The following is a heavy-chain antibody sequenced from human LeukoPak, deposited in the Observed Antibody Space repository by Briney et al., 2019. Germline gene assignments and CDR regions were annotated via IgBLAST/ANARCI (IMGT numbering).Heavy chain of an antibody. J-gene: IGHJ4*02. CDR3: ARGRGLMITFGGVSEGGYFDY. D-gene: IGHD3-16*01. Sequence: ASVKVSCKASGYTFTGYYMHWVRQAPGQGLEWMGWINPNSGGTNYAQKFQGRVTMTRDTSISTAYMELGRLRSDDTAVYYCARGRGLMITFGGVSEGGYFDYWGQGTLVTVSS. CDR2: INPNSGGT. V-gene: IGHV1-2*02. CDR1: GYTFTGYY.